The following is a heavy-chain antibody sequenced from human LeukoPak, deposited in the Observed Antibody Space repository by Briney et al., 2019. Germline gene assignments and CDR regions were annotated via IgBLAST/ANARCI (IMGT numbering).Heavy chain of an antibody. J-gene: IGHJ5*02. Sequence: SETLSLTCTVSGGSISSGDYYWSWIRQPPGKGLEWIGYIYYSGSTYYNPSLKSRVTISVDTSKNQFSLKLSSVTAADTAVYYCARDRVVGATRWFDPWGQGTLVTVSS. CDR1: GGSISSGDYY. V-gene: IGHV4-30-4*01. CDR2: IYYSGST. CDR3: ARDRVVGATRWFDP. D-gene: IGHD1-26*01.